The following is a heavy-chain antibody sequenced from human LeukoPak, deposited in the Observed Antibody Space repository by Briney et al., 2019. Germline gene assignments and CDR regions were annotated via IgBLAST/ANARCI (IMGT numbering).Heavy chain of an antibody. CDR1: GFTFSSYA. D-gene: IGHD5-18*01. V-gene: IGHV3-23*01. CDR2: ISGSGGST. Sequence: PGGSLRLSCAASGFTFSSYAMSWVRQAPGKGLEWVSAISGSGGSTYYADSVKGRFTISRDNSKNTLYLQMNSLRAEDTAAYYCAKVRPRGYSYGDLGYWGQGTLVTVSS. CDR3: AKVRPRGYSYGDLGY. J-gene: IGHJ4*02.